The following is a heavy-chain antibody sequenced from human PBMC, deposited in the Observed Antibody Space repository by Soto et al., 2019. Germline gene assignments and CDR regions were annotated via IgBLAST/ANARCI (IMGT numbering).Heavy chain of an antibody. CDR2: INPSGGST. CDR1: GYTFTSYY. V-gene: IGHV1-46*01. D-gene: IGHD3-3*01. CDR3: ASAYYDFWSGYSGAFDI. J-gene: IGHJ3*02. Sequence: QVQLVQSGAEVKKPGASVKVSCKASGYTFTSYYMHWVRQAPGQGLEWMGIINPSGGSTSYAQKLQGRVTMTRDTSTSTVHMELSSLRSEDTAVYYCASAYYDFWSGYSGAFDIWGQGTMVTVSS.